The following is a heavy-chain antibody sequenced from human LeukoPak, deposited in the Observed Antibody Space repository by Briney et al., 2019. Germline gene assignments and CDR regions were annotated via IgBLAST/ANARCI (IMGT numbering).Heavy chain of an antibody. CDR3: ARLSFLSFSYDSTGRAIFFFDY. D-gene: IGHD3-22*01. CDR1: GGSFSGCH. CDR2: ISHTGIA. J-gene: IGHJ4*02. Sequence: PSETLSLTCAVYGGSFSGCHWSWIRQSPGKGLEWIGEISHTGIASYNPSLKSRVAISVDASKNQCSLRMDSVTAADRAVYYCARLSFLSFSYDSTGRAIFFFDYWGRGTLVTVSS. V-gene: IGHV4-34*01.